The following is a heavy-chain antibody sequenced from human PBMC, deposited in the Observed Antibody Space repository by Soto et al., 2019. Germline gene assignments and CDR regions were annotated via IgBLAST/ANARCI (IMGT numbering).Heavy chain of an antibody. CDR2: MNPFSGNA. V-gene: IGHV1-8*01. J-gene: IGHJ4*02. CDR1: GYTFTSYD. CDR3: TRGQGNH. Sequence: QVQLVQSGAEVKKPGASVRVSCKASGYTFTSYDIYWVRQATGQGLEWMGWMNPFSGNAVYTQKFQDRVTMTRDTSINTPYMEMSGLRSEDTAVYYCTRGQGNHWGQGSLVTVSS.